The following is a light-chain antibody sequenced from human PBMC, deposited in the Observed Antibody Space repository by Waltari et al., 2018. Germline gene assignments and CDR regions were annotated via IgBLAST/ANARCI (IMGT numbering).Light chain of an antibody. CDR1: TGDVVSGHY. Sequence: QAVVTQEPSLTVSPGGTVTLPCASPTGDVVSGHYPYWVQQKPGQAPRTLIYDTSDKHSWTPARFSGSLLGGKAALTLSGAQPDDEADYYCLLSYSGGRRVFGGGTKVTVL. CDR3: LLSYSGGRRV. J-gene: IGLJ6*01. CDR2: DTS. V-gene: IGLV7-46*01.